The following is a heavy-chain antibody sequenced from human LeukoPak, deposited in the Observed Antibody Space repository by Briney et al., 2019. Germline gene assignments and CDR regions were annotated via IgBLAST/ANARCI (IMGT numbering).Heavy chain of an antibody. Sequence: SETLSLTCTVSGGSISGNYWSWIRQPPGKGLEWIGYIYYSGSAKYNPSLKSRVTISVDTSKNQFSLKLTSVTAADTAVYYCARDIGAARSDYWGQGTLVTVSS. J-gene: IGHJ4*02. CDR3: ARDIGAARSDY. V-gene: IGHV4-59*01. CDR2: IYYSGSA. D-gene: IGHD6-6*01. CDR1: GGSISGNY.